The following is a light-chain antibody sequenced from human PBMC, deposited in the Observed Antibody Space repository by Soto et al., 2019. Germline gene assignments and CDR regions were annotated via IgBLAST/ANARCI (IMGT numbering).Light chain of an antibody. J-gene: IGKJ1*01. CDR2: FAS. Sequence: DIQMTQSPSSLSASVGDRVTITCRASQGISNYLAWYQQQPGKVPKLLIYFASTLPSGVPSRFSGSGSGTDFTLTISRLQPEDVATYYCQKYNSAPWTFGQGTKVEIK. CDR3: QKYNSAPWT. V-gene: IGKV1-27*01. CDR1: QGISNY.